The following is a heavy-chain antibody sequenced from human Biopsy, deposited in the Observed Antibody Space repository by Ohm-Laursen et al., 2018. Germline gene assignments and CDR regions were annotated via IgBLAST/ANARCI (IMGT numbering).Heavy chain of an antibody. CDR2: IHYTGHI. V-gene: IGHV4-59*08. CDR1: GDTISTYY. CDR3: ARNRVDVVRVTTIGWNFDL. Sequence: SETLSLTCTVSGDTISTYYWNWIRQTPGKGLEWIGYIHYTGHIRINPSLNSRATISEDTSKYQFSLKLSSLTAADTAIYYCARNRVDVVRVTTIGWNFDLWGRGTLVTVS. J-gene: IGHJ2*01. D-gene: IGHD5-12*01.